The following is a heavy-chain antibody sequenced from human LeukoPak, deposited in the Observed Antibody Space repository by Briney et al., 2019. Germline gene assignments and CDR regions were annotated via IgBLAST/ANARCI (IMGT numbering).Heavy chain of an antibody. V-gene: IGHV3-21*01. D-gene: IGHD5/OR15-5a*01. CDR1: GFTFSDYS. CDR3: ARSRSVSNYKGMDV. Sequence: GGSLRLSCPASGFTFSDYSTSWVRQAPGKGLEWVSSISSSSDYIYYADSVKGRFTISRDNARNSLYLQMNSLRAEDTAVYYCARSRSVSNYKGMDVWGQGTTVTVSS. J-gene: IGHJ6*02. CDR2: ISSSSDYI.